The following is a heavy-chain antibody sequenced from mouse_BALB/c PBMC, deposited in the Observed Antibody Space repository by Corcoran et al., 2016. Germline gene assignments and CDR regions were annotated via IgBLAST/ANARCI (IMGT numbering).Heavy chain of an antibody. J-gene: IGHJ2*01. V-gene: IGHV1-9*01. Sequence: QVQLQQSGAELMKPGASVKISCKATGYTFSSYWIEWVKQRPGHGLEWIGEILPGSGSTNYNGKFKGKATFTADTSSNTAYMQLSSLTSEDSAVYYCARGDGIDYYFDYWGQGTTLTVSS. CDR2: ILPGSGST. CDR1: GYTFSSYW. CDR3: ARGDGIDYYFDY. D-gene: IGHD2-1*01.